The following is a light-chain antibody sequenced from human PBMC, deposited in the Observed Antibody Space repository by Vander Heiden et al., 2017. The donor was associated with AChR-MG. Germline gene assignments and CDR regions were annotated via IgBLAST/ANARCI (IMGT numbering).Light chain of an antibody. V-gene: IGKV3-20*01. CDR1: QSVRSIY. Sequence: PGERATLSCRSSQSVRSIYLAWYQQKPGLAPRLLIYGASSRATGSPDRFSGSGSGTDFTLTISRLEPEDFAVYYCQQDGSSPPTFGQGTKVEIK. J-gene: IGKJ1*01. CDR2: GAS. CDR3: QQDGSSPPT.